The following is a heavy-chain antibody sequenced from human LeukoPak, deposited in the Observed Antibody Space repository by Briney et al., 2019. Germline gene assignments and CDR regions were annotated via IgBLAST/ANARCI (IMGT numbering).Heavy chain of an antibody. Sequence: ASVKVSCKASGYTFTNYGISWVRQAPGQGLEWMGWISAYNGNTNYAQKLQGRVTMTTDTSTSTAYMELSRLRSDDTAVYYCARDDNIAARSPWGQGTLVTVSS. CDR2: ISAYNGNT. J-gene: IGHJ4*02. D-gene: IGHD6-6*01. CDR3: ARDDNIAARSP. V-gene: IGHV1-18*01. CDR1: GYTFTNYG.